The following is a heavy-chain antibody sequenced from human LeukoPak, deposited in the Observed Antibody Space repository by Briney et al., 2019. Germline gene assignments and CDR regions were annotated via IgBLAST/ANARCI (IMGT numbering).Heavy chain of an antibody. J-gene: IGHJ4*02. CDR2: TRGSGGST. CDR1: GFTFSSYA. D-gene: IGHD5-18*01. V-gene: IGHV3-23*01. Sequence: GGSLRLSCAASGFTFSSYAMSWVRQAPGKGLQWVSGTRGSGGSTYYADSVKGRFTISRDNAKNSLYLQMNSLRAEDTAVFYCARDRGADSFAFDYWGQGTLVAVSS. CDR3: ARDRGADSFAFDY.